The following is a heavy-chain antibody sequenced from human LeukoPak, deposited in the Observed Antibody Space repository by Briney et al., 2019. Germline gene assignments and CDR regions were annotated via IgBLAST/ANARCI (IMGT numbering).Heavy chain of an antibody. V-gene: IGHV4-38-2*02. CDR2: IYHSGST. Sequence: SETLSLTCTVSGYSISSGYYWGWIRQPPGKGLEWIGSIYHSGSTYYNPSLKSRVTVSVDTSKNQFYLKLSSLTAADTAVYYCARRDDSSGYHKIFDYWGPGTLVTVSS. CDR1: GYSISSGYY. J-gene: IGHJ4*02. CDR3: ARRDDSSGYHKIFDY. D-gene: IGHD3-22*01.